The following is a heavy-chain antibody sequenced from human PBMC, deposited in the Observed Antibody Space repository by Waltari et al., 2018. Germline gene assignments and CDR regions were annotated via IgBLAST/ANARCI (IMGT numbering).Heavy chain of an antibody. V-gene: IGHV1-69*08. J-gene: IGHJ5*02. CDR3: ARAREWELLGYWFDP. CDR1: GGTFSSYA. CDR2: IIPIFGTT. Sequence: QVQLVQSGAEVKKPGSSVKVSCKASGGTFSSYAISWVRQAPGQGLEWMGRIIPIFGTTNYAQKFQGRVTITADKSTSTAYMELSSLRSEDTAVYYCARAREWELLGYWFDPWGQGTLVTVSS. D-gene: IGHD1-26*01.